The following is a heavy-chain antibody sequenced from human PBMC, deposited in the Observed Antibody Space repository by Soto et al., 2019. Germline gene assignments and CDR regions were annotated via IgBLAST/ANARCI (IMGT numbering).Heavy chain of an antibody. J-gene: IGHJ4*02. D-gene: IGHD4-17*01. CDR1: GYTFTTYA. CDR2: INAGNGNT. V-gene: IGHV1-3*01. CDR3: ARATGYGDLNY. Sequence: GASVKVSCKASGYTFTTYAIHWVRQAPGQRLEWMGWINAGNGNTKYSQKFQGRVTITRDTSASTAYMELSSLRSEDTAVYYCARATGYGDLNYWGQGTLVTVSS.